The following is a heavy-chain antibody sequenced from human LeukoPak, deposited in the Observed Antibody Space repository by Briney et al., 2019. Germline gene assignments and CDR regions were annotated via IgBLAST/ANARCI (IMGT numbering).Heavy chain of an antibody. Sequence: GGSLRLSCAASGFTFDDYAMHWVRQAPGRGLEWVSGISWNSGSIGYADSVKGRFTISRDNAKNSLYLQMNSLRAEDTALYYCAKDISRIAVAGTGYYGMDVWGQGTTVTVSS. CDR3: AKDISRIAVAGTGYYGMDV. V-gene: IGHV3-9*01. D-gene: IGHD6-19*01. J-gene: IGHJ6*02. CDR2: ISWNSGSI. CDR1: GFTFDDYA.